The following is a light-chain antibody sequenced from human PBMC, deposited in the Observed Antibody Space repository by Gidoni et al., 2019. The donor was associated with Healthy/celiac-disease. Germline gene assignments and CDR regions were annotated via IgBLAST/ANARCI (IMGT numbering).Light chain of an antibody. CDR3: QKYNSAPQMYT. CDR1: QGISNY. J-gene: IGKJ2*01. CDR2: AAS. Sequence: DIQMTQSPSSLSASVGDRVTITCRASQGISNYLAWYQQNPGKVPKLLIYAASTLQSGVPSRFSGSGSGTDFTLTISSLQPEDVATYYCQKYNSAPQMYTFGQGTKLEIK. V-gene: IGKV1-27*01.